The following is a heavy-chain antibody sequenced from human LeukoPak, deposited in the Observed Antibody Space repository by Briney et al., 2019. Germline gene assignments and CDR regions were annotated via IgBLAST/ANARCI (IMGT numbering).Heavy chain of an antibody. Sequence: PSETLSLTCTVSGGSISSGGYYWSWIRQPPGKGLEWIGYIYHSGSTYYNPSLKSRVILSVDTSKNQFSPWLSSVTAADTAVYYCARDPNDSGFDYWGQGTPVTVSS. V-gene: IGHV4-30-2*01. CDR3: ARDPNDSGFDY. CDR1: GGSISSGGYY. CDR2: IYHSGST. J-gene: IGHJ4*02. D-gene: IGHD3-10*01.